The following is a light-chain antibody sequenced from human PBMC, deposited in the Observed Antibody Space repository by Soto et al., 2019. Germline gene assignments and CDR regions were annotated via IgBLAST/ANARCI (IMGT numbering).Light chain of an antibody. CDR2: AAS. Sequence: DIQMTQSPSSLSASLGDRVTITCRASQGIGIYLDWFQQRPGKFPKLLIYAASTLQSGVPSRFSGSGSGTDFTLTISSLQHEDVATYYGQNDNSAPLTVGGGPRVEIK. J-gene: IGKJ4*01. V-gene: IGKV1-27*01. CDR3: QNDNSAPLT. CDR1: QGIGIY.